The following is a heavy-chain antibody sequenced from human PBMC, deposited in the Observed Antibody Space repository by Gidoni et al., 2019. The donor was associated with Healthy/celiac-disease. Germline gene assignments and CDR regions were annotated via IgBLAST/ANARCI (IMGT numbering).Heavy chain of an antibody. V-gene: IGHV3-23*01. Sequence: EVQLLESGGGLVQPGGSLRLPCAASGLTFSSYAMSWVRQAPGKGLEWVSAISGSGGSTYYADSVKGRFTISRDNSKNTLYLQMNSLRAEDTAVYYCAKPERQQLANFDYWGQGTLVTVSS. CDR1: GLTFSSYA. CDR3: AKPERQQLANFDY. CDR2: ISGSGGST. J-gene: IGHJ4*02. D-gene: IGHD6-13*01.